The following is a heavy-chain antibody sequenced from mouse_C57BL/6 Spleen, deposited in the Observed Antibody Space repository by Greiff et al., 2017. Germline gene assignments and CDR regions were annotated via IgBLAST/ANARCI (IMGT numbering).Heavy chain of an antibody. D-gene: IGHD2-1*01. V-gene: IGHV5-4*01. CDR2: ISDGGSYT. CDR3: AREGNYGNSYYFDY. CDR1: GFTFSSYA. J-gene: IGHJ2*01. Sequence: EVHLVESGGGLVKPGGSLKLSCAASGFTFSSYAMSWVRQTPEKRLEWVATISDGGSYTYYPDNVKGRFTISRDNAKNNLYLQMSHLKSEDTAMYYCAREGNYGNSYYFDYWGQGTTLTVSS.